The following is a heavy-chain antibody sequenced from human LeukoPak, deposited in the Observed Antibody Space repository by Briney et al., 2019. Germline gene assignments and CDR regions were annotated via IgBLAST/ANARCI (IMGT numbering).Heavy chain of an antibody. CDR3: ATNYPHCSSTSCTAFDY. D-gene: IGHD2-2*01. Sequence: GASVKVSCKVSGYTLTELSMHWVRQVPGKGLEWMGGFDPEDGEAIYAQKFQGRVTMTEDTSTDTAYMELSSLRSEDTAVYYCATNYPHCSSTSCTAFDYWGQGTLVTVSS. J-gene: IGHJ4*02. CDR2: FDPEDGEA. CDR1: GYTLTELS. V-gene: IGHV1-24*01.